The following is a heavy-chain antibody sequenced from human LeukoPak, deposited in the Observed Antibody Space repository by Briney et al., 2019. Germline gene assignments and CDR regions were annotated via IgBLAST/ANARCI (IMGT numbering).Heavy chain of an antibody. J-gene: IGHJ6*03. CDR3: ARHGDYYYYMDV. Sequence: PSETLSLTCTVSGGFISSNSYYWGWIRQPPEKGLEWIGSIYYSGSTYYNPSLKSRVTISVDTSKNQFSLKLSSVTAADTAVYYCARHGDYYYYMDVWGKGTTVTISS. V-gene: IGHV4-39*01. D-gene: IGHD3-10*01. CDR1: GGFISSNSYY. CDR2: IYYSGST.